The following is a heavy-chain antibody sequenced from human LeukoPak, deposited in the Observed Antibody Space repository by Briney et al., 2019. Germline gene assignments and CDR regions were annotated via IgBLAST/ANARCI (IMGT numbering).Heavy chain of an antibody. CDR2: MNSNSGNT. D-gene: IGHD2-2*02. CDR1: GYTFTSYD. Sequence: GASVKVSCKASGYTFTSYDINWVRQATGQGLEWMGWMNSNSGNTGYAQKFQGRVTMTRNTSISTAYMELSSLRSEDTAVYYCARGDIVVLPAGIPHNWFDPWGQGTLVTVSS. CDR3: ARGDIVVLPAGIPHNWFDP. V-gene: IGHV1-8*01. J-gene: IGHJ5*02.